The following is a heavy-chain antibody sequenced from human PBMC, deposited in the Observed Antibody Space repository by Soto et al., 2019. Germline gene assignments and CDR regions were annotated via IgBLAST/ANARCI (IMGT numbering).Heavy chain of an antibody. V-gene: IGHV1-18*04. D-gene: IGHD3-22*01. Sequence: ASVKVSCKASGYTFTNNGISWVRQAPGQGLEWMGWVSAYNGNTNYAQKLQGRVTMTTDTSTSTAYMELRSLRSDGTAVYYCVRDRTIARTKYDSGGYYYFWGQGTLVTVSS. CDR2: VSAYNGNT. J-gene: IGHJ4*02. CDR1: GYTFTNNG. CDR3: VRDRTIARTKYDSGGYYYF.